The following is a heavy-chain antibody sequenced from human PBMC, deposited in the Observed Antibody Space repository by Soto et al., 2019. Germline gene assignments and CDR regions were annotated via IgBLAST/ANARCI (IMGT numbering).Heavy chain of an antibody. CDR3: ARLTLRYFDYGLDY. V-gene: IGHV4-59*08. D-gene: IGHD3-9*01. J-gene: IGHJ4*02. CDR2: IYYSGST. CDR1: GGSISSYY. Sequence: SETLSLTCTVSGGSISSYYWSWIRQPPGKGLEWIGYIYYSGSTNYNPSLKSRVTISVDTSKNQFSLKLSSVTAADTAVYYCARLTLRYFDYGLDYWGQGTLVTVSS.